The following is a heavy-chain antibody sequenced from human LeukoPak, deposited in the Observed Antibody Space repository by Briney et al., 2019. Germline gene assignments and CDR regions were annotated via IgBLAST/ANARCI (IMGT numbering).Heavy chain of an antibody. D-gene: IGHD3-10*01. Sequence: ASVKVSRKASGYTFTSYGISWVRQAPGQGLEWMGWISAYNGNTNYAQKLQGRVTMTTDTSTSTAYMELRSLRSDDTAVYYCARSRSPGMVRGVSNWGQGTLVTVSS. J-gene: IGHJ4*02. V-gene: IGHV1-18*01. CDR2: ISAYNGNT. CDR1: GYTFTSYG. CDR3: ARSRSPGMVRGVSN.